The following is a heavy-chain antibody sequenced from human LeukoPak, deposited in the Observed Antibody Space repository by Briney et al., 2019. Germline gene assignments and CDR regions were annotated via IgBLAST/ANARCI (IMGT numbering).Heavy chain of an antibody. Sequence: SETLSLTCTVSGGSISSSTYYWGWIRQPPGKGLEWIGTIYYSGSTYYNPSLKSRVTISVDTSKNQFSLKLSSVTAADTAVYYCARVSWFPGTSYYYMDVWGKGTTVTVSS. V-gene: IGHV4-39*07. D-gene: IGHD1-1*01. CDR2: IYYSGST. CDR3: ARVSWFPGTSYYYMDV. J-gene: IGHJ6*03. CDR1: GGSISSSTYY.